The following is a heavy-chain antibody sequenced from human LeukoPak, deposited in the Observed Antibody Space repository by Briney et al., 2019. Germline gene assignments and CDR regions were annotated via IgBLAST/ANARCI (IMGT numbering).Heavy chain of an antibody. V-gene: IGHV1-46*01. Sequence: ASVKVSCKASGYTFTSYYMHWVRQAPGQGLEWMGIINPSGGSTSYAQKFQGRVTMTRDTSTSTVYMELSSPRSEDTAVYYCASTSPDIVVVPAAIGGYYYYGMDVWGQGTTVTVSS. D-gene: IGHD2-2*01. CDR1: GYTFTSYY. J-gene: IGHJ6*02. CDR2: INPSGGST. CDR3: ASTSPDIVVVPAAIGGYYYYGMDV.